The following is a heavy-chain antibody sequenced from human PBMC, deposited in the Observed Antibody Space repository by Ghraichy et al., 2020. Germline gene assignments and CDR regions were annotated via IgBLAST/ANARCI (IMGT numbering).Heavy chain of an antibody. J-gene: IGHJ6*02. D-gene: IGHD3-22*01. V-gene: IGHV3-30*18. Sequence: LSLTCAASGFTFRRYGMHWVRQAPGKGLEWVAVISYDGSNKNYADSVKGRFSISRDNSKNTLYLQMNSLRAEDTAVYYCAKERDSSGYYSFRGDYYGMDVWGQGTTVTVSS. CDR2: ISYDGSNK. CDR1: GFTFRRYG. CDR3: AKERDSSGYYSFRGDYYGMDV.